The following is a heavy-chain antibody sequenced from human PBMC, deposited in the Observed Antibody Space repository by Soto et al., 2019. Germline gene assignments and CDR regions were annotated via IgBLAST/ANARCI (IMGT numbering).Heavy chain of an antibody. J-gene: IGHJ3*02. Sequence: PGESLKISCKGSGYSFTSYWNNWVRQMPGKGLEWMGRIDPSDSYTNYSPSFQGHVTISADKSISTAYLQWSSLKASDTAMYYCARPPSPEEAFDIWGQGTMVTVSS. V-gene: IGHV5-10-1*01. CDR2: IDPSDSYT. CDR3: ARPPSPEEAFDI. CDR1: GYSFTSYW.